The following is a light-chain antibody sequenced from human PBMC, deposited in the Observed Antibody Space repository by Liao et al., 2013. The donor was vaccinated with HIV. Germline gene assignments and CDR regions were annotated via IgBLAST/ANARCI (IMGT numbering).Light chain of an antibody. Sequence: SYVLTQPPSVSVAPGKTARITCGGNNIGSKTVHWYQQKPGQAPVLVIYDDTDRPSGIPERFSGSNSGNTATLTISGTQPVDEAEYFCQAWDSSAAVVFGGGTTLTVL. CDR1: NIGSKT. J-gene: IGLJ2*01. CDR2: DDT. V-gene: IGLV3-21*01. CDR3: QAWDSSAAVV.